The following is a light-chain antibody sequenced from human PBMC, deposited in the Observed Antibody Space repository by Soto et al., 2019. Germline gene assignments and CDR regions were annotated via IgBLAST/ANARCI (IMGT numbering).Light chain of an antibody. J-gene: IGKJ4*01. V-gene: IGKV3-15*01. CDR3: QQYSNWPLT. CDR2: GAS. CDR1: QTVGNK. Sequence: EILMTQSPATLSVSPGERATLSCRASQTVGNKLAWYQQRPGQAPSLLIYGASTRATDIPARFSGSGSGTDFPLTLSSLQSEDFAVYYCQQYSNWPLTFGGGTKVEI.